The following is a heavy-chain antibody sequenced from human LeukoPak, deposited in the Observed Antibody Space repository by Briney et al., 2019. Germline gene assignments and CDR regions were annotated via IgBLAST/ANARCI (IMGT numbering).Heavy chain of an antibody. CDR2: IKEDGSAT. CDR1: GFTFSTYW. J-gene: IGHJ3*02. Sequence: GGSLRLSCAASGFTFSTYWMTWVRQAPGKGPEWVANIKEDGSATYYVDSVKGRFTISRDNAKKSLYLQMNSLRAEDTAVYYCVRESSYAFNIWGQGTMVTVSP. CDR3: VRESSYAFNI. V-gene: IGHV3-7*01.